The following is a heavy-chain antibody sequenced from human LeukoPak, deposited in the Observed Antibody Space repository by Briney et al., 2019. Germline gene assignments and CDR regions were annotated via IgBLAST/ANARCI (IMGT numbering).Heavy chain of an antibody. V-gene: IGHV3-30*18. CDR1: GFTFSSYG. CDR3: AKDDDSSGYYPDY. J-gene: IGHJ4*02. D-gene: IGHD3-22*01. CDR2: ISYDGSNK. Sequence: GGSLRLSCAASGFTFSSYGRHWVRQAPGKGLEWVAVISYDGSNKYYADSVKGRFTISRDNSKNTLYLQMNSLRAEDTAVYYCAKDDDSSGYYPDYWGQGTLVTVSS.